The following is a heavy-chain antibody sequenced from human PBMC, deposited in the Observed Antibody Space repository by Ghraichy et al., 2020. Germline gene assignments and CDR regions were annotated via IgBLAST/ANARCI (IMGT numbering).Heavy chain of an antibody. D-gene: IGHD3-10*01. J-gene: IGHJ4*02. CDR2: ISGSGGST. V-gene: IGHV3-23*01. CDR1: GFTFSSYA. Sequence: GGSLRLSCPASGFTFSSYAMIWVRQAPGKGLYWVSAISGSGGSTYYADSVKGRFTISTDNSKNTLYLQMNSLRDEDTAVYYCAKGNWLGEYFFDKWGQGTLVTVSS. CDR3: AKGNWLGEYFFDK.